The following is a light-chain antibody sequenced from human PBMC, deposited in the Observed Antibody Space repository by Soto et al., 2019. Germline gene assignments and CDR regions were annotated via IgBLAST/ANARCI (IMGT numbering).Light chain of an antibody. CDR3: QQRSNWPSS. CDR1: QSVSSY. CDR2: DAS. J-gene: IGKJ4*01. V-gene: IGKV3-11*01. Sequence: EIVLTQSPATLSLSPGERAALSCRASQSVSSYLAWYQQKPGKAPRLLIYDASKRATGIPARFSGSGSGTDFTLTISSLEPEEFAVYFCQQRSNWPSSFGGGTKVEI.